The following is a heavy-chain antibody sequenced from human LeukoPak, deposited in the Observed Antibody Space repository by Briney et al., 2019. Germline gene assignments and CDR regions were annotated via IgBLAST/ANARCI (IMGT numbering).Heavy chain of an antibody. CDR1: GGSFSGYY. V-gene: IGHV4-34*01. Sequence: PSETLSLTCAVYGGSFSGYYWSWIRQPPGKGLEWIGETNHSGSTNYNPSLKSRVTISVDTSKNQFSLRLSSVTAADTAVYYCARGRIARLPYFDYWGQGTLVTVSS. J-gene: IGHJ4*02. CDR2: TNHSGST. D-gene: IGHD5-18*01. CDR3: ARGRIARLPYFDY.